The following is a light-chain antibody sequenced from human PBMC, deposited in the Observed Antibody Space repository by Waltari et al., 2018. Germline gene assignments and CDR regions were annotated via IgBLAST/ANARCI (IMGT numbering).Light chain of an antibody. CDR2: ETY. CDR3: QKYESLPAT. V-gene: IGKV3-20*01. Sequence: ELVLTQSPGTLSLSPGERATLSCRASQSVGKYLAWYQQKPGQAPRLLIYETYRRATGTPDRFSGSGSGTDFSLTISRLEPEDFAVYYCQKYESLPATFGQGTTVEIK. CDR1: QSVGKY. J-gene: IGKJ1*01.